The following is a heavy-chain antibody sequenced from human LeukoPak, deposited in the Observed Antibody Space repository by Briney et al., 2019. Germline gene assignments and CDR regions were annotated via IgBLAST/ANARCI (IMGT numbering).Heavy chain of an antibody. J-gene: IGHJ6*03. V-gene: IGHV4-30-4*08. CDR3: ARGAQGAYYMDV. CDR2: IYYSGST. CDR1: GGSISSGDYY. Sequence: PSETLSLTCTVSGGSISSGDYYWSWIRQPPGKGLEWIGYIYYSGSTHYNPSLKSRVTISVDTSKNQFSLKLSSVTAADTAVYYCARGAQGAYYMDVWGKGTTVTVSS.